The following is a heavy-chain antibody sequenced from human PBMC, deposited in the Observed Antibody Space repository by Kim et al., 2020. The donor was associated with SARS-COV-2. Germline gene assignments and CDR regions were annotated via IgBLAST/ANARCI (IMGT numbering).Heavy chain of an antibody. J-gene: IGHJ6*02. CDR2: ISGSGGST. D-gene: IGHD6-13*01. Sequence: GGSLRLSCAASGFTFSSYAMSWVRQAPGKGLEWVSAISGSGGSTYYADSVKGRFTISRDNSKNTLYLQMNSLRAEDTAVYYCAKVRSSSRPEGDYYYGMDVWGQGTTVTVSS. V-gene: IGHV3-23*01. CDR1: GFTFSSYA. CDR3: AKVRSSSRPEGDYYYGMDV.